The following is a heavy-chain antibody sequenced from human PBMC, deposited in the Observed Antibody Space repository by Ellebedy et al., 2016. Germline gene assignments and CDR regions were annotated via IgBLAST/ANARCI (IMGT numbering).Heavy chain of an antibody. D-gene: IGHD3-9*01. Sequence: SQTLSLTXXVYGGSISTYYWTWIRQPPGKGLEWIGEINHRGTTSYNPSLKSRVTISVDTSKNQFSLKLSSVTAADTAVYYCARYYGLLTGYGMDVWGQGTTVTVSS. CDR2: INHRGTT. CDR3: ARYYGLLTGYGMDV. CDR1: GGSISTYY. J-gene: IGHJ6*02. V-gene: IGHV4-34*01.